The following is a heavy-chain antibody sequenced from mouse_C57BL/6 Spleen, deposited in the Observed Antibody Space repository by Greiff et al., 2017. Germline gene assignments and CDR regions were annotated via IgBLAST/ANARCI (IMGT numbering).Heavy chain of an antibody. Sequence: EVMLVESGGGLVQPGGSMKLSCAASGFTFSDAWMDWVRQSPEKGLEWVAEIRNKANNHATNYAESVKGRFTISRDEYKSSVYLQMNSLRAEDTGIEYCTRGGPWYFDVWGTGTTVTVSS. CDR3: TRGGPWYFDV. V-gene: IGHV6-6*01. CDR1: GFTFSDAW. CDR2: IRNKANNHAT. J-gene: IGHJ1*03.